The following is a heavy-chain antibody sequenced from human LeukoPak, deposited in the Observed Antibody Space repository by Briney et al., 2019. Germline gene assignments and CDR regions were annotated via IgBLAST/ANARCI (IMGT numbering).Heavy chain of an antibody. CDR3: AKANSSSWYNYFDY. J-gene: IGHJ4*01. D-gene: IGHD6-13*01. Sequence: QPGGSLRLSCAASGFTFDDYAMHWVRQAPGKGLEWVSGISWNSGSIGYADSVKGRFTISRDNAKNSLYLQMNSLRAEDTALYYCAKANSSSWYNYFDYWGQEPWSPSPQ. CDR1: GFTFDDYA. V-gene: IGHV3-9*01. CDR2: ISWNSGSI.